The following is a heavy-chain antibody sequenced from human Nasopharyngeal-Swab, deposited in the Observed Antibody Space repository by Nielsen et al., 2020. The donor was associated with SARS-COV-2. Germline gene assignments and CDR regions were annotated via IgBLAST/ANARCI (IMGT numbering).Heavy chain of an antibody. CDR2: ISYDENNQ. CDR1: EFTFSSYS. V-gene: IGHV3-30*04. CDR3: AREYGSGYYYHYFDF. D-gene: IGHD3-22*01. Sequence: GGSLRLSCAASEFTFSSYSMHWVSQAPGKGLEWVAVISYDENNQYYADSVKGRFTISRDNSKNTLYLQMNSLRAEDTAVYYCAREYGSGYYYHYFDFWGQGTLVTVSS. J-gene: IGHJ4*02.